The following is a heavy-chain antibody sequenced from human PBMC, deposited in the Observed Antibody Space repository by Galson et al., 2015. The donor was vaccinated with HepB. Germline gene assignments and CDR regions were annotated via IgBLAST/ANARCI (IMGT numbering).Heavy chain of an antibody. CDR2: INSDGSGT. D-gene: IGHD6-13*01. J-gene: IGHJ4*02. CDR3: ARGFSSSLFDY. CDR1: GFTFSSYW. Sequence: SLRLSCAASGFTFSSYWMHWVRQAPGKGLVWVSRINSDGSGTTYADSVKGRFTISRDNAKNTLYLQMNSLRTEDAAVYYCARGFSSSLFDYWGQGTLVTVSS. V-gene: IGHV3-74*01.